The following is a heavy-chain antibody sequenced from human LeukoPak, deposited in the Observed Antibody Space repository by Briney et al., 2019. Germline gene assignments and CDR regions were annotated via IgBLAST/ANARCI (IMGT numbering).Heavy chain of an antibody. Sequence: GGSLRLSCAASGFTVSSDYMSWVRQAPGKGLEWVSLIYSGGSTYYADSVKGRFTISRVNSKNTLYLQMNSLRAEDTAVYYCASAARIAAAGPDYWGQGTLVTVSS. D-gene: IGHD6-13*01. J-gene: IGHJ4*02. CDR2: IYSGGST. V-gene: IGHV3-53*01. CDR1: GFTVSSDY. CDR3: ASAARIAAAGPDY.